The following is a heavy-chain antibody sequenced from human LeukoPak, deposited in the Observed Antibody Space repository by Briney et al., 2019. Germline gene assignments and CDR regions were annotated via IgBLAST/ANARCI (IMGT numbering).Heavy chain of an antibody. D-gene: IGHD6-19*01. J-gene: IGHJ4*02. CDR1: GFTLSTDS. CDR3: ANGYSSGWYYY. CDR2: ISYDSAIK. Sequence: HAGGSLRLSCAASGFTLSTDSMNWVRQAPGKGLEWISYISYDSAIKYYADSVRGRFTISRDNAKNSLSLQMHSLRAEDTAVYYCANGYSSGWYYYWGQGTLVTVSS. V-gene: IGHV3-48*01.